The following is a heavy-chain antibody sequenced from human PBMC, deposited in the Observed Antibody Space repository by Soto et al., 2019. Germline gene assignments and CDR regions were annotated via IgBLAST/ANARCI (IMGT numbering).Heavy chain of an antibody. CDR2: IKSKTDGGTA. V-gene: IGHV3-15*01. J-gene: IGHJ6*02. CDR3: TTLNYGVDV. CDR1: GFSFSNAW. Sequence: GGSLRLSCAASGFSFSNAWMSWVRQLPGKGLEWVGHIKSKTDGGTADYAAPVKGRFTISRDDSKNTLYLQMNSLKTEDTAMFYCTTLNYGVDVWGQGTPVTVSS.